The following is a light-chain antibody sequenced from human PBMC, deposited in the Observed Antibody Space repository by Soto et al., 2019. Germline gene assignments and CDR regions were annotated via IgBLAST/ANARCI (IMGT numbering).Light chain of an antibody. CDR1: QSVSSNY. Sequence: EIVLTQSPGTLSLSPGERATLSCRASQSVSSNYLAWYQQKRGLAPRLLIYGASSRATGIPTRFSGSGSGTDFTLTISRLEPEDFAVYYCQQYDTSPRTFGQGTKVEI. CDR3: QQYDTSPRT. J-gene: IGKJ1*01. CDR2: GAS. V-gene: IGKV3-20*01.